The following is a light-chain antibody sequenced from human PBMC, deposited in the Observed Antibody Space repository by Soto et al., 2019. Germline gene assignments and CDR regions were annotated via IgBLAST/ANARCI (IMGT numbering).Light chain of an antibody. V-gene: IGKV3-15*01. CDR1: QSISDT. Sequence: EIVMTQSPATLSVSPGGRANISCRASQSISDTLAWYQQEPCQAPRLLIYGASTRAPGFPARFSGSGSGTDFTLTISSLEPEDFATYYCQQRSNWPTITFGQGTRLEIK. J-gene: IGKJ5*01. CDR2: GAS. CDR3: QQRSNWPTIT.